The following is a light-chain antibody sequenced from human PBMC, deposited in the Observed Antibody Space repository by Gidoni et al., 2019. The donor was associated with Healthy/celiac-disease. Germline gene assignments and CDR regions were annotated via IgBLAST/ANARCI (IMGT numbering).Light chain of an antibody. Sequence: EIVLPQSPATLSLSPGERATLSCGASQSVISSYLAWYQQKPGLAPRLLIYDASSRATGIPDRFSGSGSGTDFTLTISRLEPEDFAVYYCQQYGGGFTFXPXTKVDIK. CDR2: DAS. V-gene: IGKV3D-20*01. J-gene: IGKJ3*01. CDR1: QSVISSY. CDR3: QQYGGGFT.